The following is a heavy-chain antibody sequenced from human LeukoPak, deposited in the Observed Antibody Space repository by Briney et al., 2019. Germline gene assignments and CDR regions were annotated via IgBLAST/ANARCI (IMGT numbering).Heavy chain of an antibody. CDR3: ATRPVYSSSADY. Sequence: NPSETLSLTCTVSGGSISSSSYYWGWIRQPPGKGLEWIGSIYYSGSTYYNPSLKSRVTISVDTSKNQFSLKLSSVTAADTAVYYCATRPVYSSSADYWGQGTLVTVSS. CDR1: GGSISSSSYY. CDR2: IYYSGST. J-gene: IGHJ4*02. V-gene: IGHV4-39*07. D-gene: IGHD6-6*01.